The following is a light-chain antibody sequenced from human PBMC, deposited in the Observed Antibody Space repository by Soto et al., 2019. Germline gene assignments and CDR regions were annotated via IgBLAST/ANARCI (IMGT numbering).Light chain of an antibody. CDR1: SSNIGAGYD. CDR3: QSYDSSLSGVV. Sequence: QSVLTQPPSVSGAPGQRVTLSCTGSSSNIGAGYDVHWYQQLPGTAPKLLIYGTSNRPSGVPDRFSGSKSGTSASLAITGLQAEDEADYYCQSYDSSLSGVVFGGGTKVTVL. V-gene: IGLV1-40*01. J-gene: IGLJ2*01. CDR2: GTS.